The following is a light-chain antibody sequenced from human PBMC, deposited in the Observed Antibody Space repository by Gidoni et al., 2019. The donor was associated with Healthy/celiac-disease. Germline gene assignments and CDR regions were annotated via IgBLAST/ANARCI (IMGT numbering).Light chain of an antibody. CDR2: AAS. J-gene: IGKJ4*01. CDR1: QSISSY. CDR3: QQSYSTPLT. Sequence: DIQMTQSPSSLSASVGDRVTITCRASQSISSYLNWYQQKPGKAPKLLIYAASSLKSGVPSMFSGSGSGTDSILTISSLPPEDFANYYRQQSYSTPLTFGGGTKVEIK. V-gene: IGKV1-39*01.